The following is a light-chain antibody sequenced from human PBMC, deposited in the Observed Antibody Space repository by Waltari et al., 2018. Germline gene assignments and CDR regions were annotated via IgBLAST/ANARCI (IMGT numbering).Light chain of an antibody. V-gene: IGKV3D-15*01. J-gene: IGKJ2*01. CDR3: QQYNNWPPVT. Sequence: SCRASQSVSSNLAWYQQRAGQAPRLLIHGASTRATGIPARFSGSGSGTEFTLTISSLQSEDFAVYYCQQYNNWPPVTFGQGTKLEIK. CDR2: GAS. CDR1: QSVSSN.